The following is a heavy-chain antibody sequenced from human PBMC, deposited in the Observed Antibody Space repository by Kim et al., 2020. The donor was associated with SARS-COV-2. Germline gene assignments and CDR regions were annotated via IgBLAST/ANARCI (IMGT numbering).Heavy chain of an antibody. CDR3: ARERRGDDVIDY. J-gene: IGHJ4*02. CDR1: GFTFSSYA. CDR2: ISTTSSYI. D-gene: IGHD3-16*01. Sequence: GGSLRLSCAASGFTFSSYAMNWVRQAPGKGLEWVSYISTTSSYIYYADSMKGRFTISRDNAKNSVYLQMNSLRAEDTAVYYCARERRGDDVIDYWGQGTL. V-gene: IGHV3-21*06.